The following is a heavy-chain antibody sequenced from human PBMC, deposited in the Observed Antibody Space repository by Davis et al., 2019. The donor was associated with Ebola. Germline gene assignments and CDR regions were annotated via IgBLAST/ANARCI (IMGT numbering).Heavy chain of an antibody. J-gene: IGHJ3*02. V-gene: IGHV5-51*01. CDR1: GYTFTNYW. CDR2: IYTGDSDT. Sequence: GGSLRLSCKGSGYTFTNYWIGWVRQMPGKGLEWMGIIYTGDSDTRYSPSFRGQVTISADKSIKTAFLQWSSLKASDTALYYCASLRRTITGMDDAFDIWGQGTMVTVSS. CDR3: ASLRRTITGMDDAFDI. D-gene: IGHD2-8*02.